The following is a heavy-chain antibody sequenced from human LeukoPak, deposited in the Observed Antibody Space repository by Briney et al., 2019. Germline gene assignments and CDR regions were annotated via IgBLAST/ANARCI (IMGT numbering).Heavy chain of an antibody. CDR1: GGTFSSYA. D-gene: IGHD5-18*01. J-gene: IGHJ4*02. Sequence: SVKVSCKASGGTFSSYAISWVRQAPGQGLEWMGGIIPIFGTANYAQKFQGRVTITADESTSTAYMELSSLRAEDTAVYYCARHPRDTALFTIDYWGQGTLVTVSP. CDR2: IIPIFGTA. V-gene: IGHV1-69*13. CDR3: ARHPRDTALFTIDY.